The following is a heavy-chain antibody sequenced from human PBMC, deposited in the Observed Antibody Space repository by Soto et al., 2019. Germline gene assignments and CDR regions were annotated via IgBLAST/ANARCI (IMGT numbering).Heavy chain of an antibody. CDR1: GGSISSGDYY. J-gene: IGHJ4*02. CDR2: IYYSGST. CDR3: ARVPHYGAAFDY. V-gene: IGHV4-30-4*01. Sequence: QVQLQESGPGLVKPSQTLSLTCTVSGGSISSGDYYWSWIRQPPGKGLEWIGYIYYSGSTYYNPSLKSPVTISVDTPKNQFSLKLSSVTAADTAVYYCARVPHYGAAFDYWGQGTLVTVSS. D-gene: IGHD4-17*01.